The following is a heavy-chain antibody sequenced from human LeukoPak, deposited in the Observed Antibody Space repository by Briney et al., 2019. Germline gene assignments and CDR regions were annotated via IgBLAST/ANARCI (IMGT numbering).Heavy chain of an antibody. D-gene: IGHD3-10*01. Sequence: PGGSLRLSCAASGFTFSRYSMNWVRQAPGKGLEWVSSITSSSSYIYYADSLKGRFTISRDNAKNSLYLQMNSLRAEDTAVYYCAREGDGSAPAADYFDYWGQGTLVTVSS. CDR1: GFTFSRYS. J-gene: IGHJ4*02. V-gene: IGHV3-21*01. CDR2: ITSSSSYI. CDR3: AREGDGSAPAADYFDY.